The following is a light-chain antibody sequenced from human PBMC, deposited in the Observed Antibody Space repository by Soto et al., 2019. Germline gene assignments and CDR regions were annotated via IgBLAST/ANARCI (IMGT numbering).Light chain of an antibody. CDR3: QQYKSSPFT. Sequence: DIQMTQSPSTLSASVGDRVTITCRASQSVSSWLAWYQQKPGRAPNPLIYDASSLVGGVPSRFSGSGSGTEFTLTISSLQHDDFATYYCQQYKSSPFTFGPGTKVDIK. CDR2: DAS. V-gene: IGKV1-5*01. J-gene: IGKJ3*01. CDR1: QSVSSW.